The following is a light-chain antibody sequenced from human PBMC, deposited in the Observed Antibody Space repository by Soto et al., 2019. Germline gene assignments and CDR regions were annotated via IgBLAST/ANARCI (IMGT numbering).Light chain of an antibody. CDR2: DAS. Sequence: DIQMTQSPSSLSASVGDRVTITCRASQSISSYLGWYQQKPGKAPNLLIYDASTLHSGVPSRFSGGGSGTDFTLTISSLQPEDFATYYCQQVNVYPSTFGGGTKVEIK. CDR3: QQVNVYPST. V-gene: IGKV1-9*01. J-gene: IGKJ4*01. CDR1: QSISSY.